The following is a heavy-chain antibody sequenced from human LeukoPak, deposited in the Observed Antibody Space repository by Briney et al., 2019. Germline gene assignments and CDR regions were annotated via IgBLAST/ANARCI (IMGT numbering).Heavy chain of an antibody. J-gene: IGHJ4*02. V-gene: IGHV4-34*01. CDR1: GGSFSGYY. D-gene: IGHD4-23*01. Sequence: SETLSLTCAVYGGSFSGYYWSWIRQPPGKGLEWIGEINHSGSTNYNPSLKSRVTISVDTSKNQFSLKLSSVTAADTAVYYCARVRTVVTPSMFDYWGQGTLVTVSS. CDR3: ARVRTVVTPSMFDY. CDR2: INHSGST.